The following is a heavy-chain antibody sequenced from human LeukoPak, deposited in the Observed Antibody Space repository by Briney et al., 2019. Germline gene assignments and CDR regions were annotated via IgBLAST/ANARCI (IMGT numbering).Heavy chain of an antibody. CDR1: GYTFSDYY. CDR2: IDPNSGGT. D-gene: IGHD3-10*01. J-gene: IGHJ4*02. V-gene: IGHV1-2*02. CDR3: ARGGGSGSYNFDY. Sequence: ASVKVSCKASGYTFSDYYMHWVRQAPGQGLKWMGWIDPNSGGTNYAQKFQGRVTITRNTSISTAYMELSSLRSEDTAVYYCARGGGSGSYNFDYWGQGTLVTVSS.